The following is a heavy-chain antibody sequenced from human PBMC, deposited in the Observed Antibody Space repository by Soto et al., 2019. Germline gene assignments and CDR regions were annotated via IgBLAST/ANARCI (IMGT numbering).Heavy chain of an antibody. CDR2: IYATGTT. J-gene: IGHJ5*02. Sequence: SETLSLTCTVSGASISGFYWSWIRKSAGKGLEWIGRIYATGTTDYNLSLKSRVMMSVDTSKKQFSLKLRSVTAADTAVYYCVRDGTKTLRDWFDPWGQGISVTASS. V-gene: IGHV4-4*07. CDR1: GASISGFY. D-gene: IGHD1-1*01. CDR3: VRDGTKTLRDWFDP.